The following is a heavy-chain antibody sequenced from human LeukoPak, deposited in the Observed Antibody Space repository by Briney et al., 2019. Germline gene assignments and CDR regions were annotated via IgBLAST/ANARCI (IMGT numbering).Heavy chain of an antibody. Sequence: KSSETLSLTCTVSGGSISSSSYYWSWIRQPAGKGLEWIGRIYTSGSTNYNPSLKSRVTMSVDTSKNQFSLKLSSVTAADTAVYYCARARVVPAAMMDDDAFDIWGQGTVVTVSS. CDR2: IYTSGST. V-gene: IGHV4-61*02. CDR3: ARARVVPAAMMDDDAFDI. J-gene: IGHJ3*02. D-gene: IGHD2-2*01. CDR1: GGSISSSSYY.